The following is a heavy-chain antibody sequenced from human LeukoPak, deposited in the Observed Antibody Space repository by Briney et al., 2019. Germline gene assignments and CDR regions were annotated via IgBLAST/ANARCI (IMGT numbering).Heavy chain of an antibody. Sequence: PAETLSLTCTVSGGSISNYYWSWIRQPPGKGLEWIGYMYYSGNINYNPSLKSRVSISADTSKSQFSLKLSSVTAADTAVYYCARPYSSGWYGAFDIWSLGTVVTVSS. CDR1: GGSISNYY. CDR3: ARPYSSGWYGAFDI. CDR2: MYYSGNI. V-gene: IGHV4-59*08. D-gene: IGHD6-19*01. J-gene: IGHJ3*02.